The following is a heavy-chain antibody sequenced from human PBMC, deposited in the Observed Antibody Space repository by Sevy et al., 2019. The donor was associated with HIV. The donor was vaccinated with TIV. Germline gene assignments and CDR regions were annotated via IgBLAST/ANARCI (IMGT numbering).Heavy chain of an antibody. CDR1: GFTFSSYS. Sequence: GGSLRLSCAASGFTFSSYSMNWVRQAPGKGLEWVSYIGSSSTIYYADSVKGRFTISRDNAKNSLYLQMNSLRAEDTAVYYCASSLKMIPGLPFDIRGQGTMVTVSS. V-gene: IGHV3-48*01. D-gene: IGHD3-16*01. J-gene: IGHJ3*02. CDR2: IGSSSTI. CDR3: ASSLKMIPGLPFDI.